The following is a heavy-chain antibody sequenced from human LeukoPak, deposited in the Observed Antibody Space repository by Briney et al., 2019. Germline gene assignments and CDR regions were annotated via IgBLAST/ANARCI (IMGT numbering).Heavy chain of an antibody. CDR1: GFTFSSYT. Sequence: GGSLRLSCVASGFTFSSYTMNWVRQAPGQGLEWVSYINSISGEIWYADSVKGRFTISRDDAKNSLYLQMNSLRDEDTAVYYCARDHGYAFDYWGQGTLVTVSS. CDR3: ARDHGYAFDY. J-gene: IGHJ4*02. CDR2: INSISGEI. V-gene: IGHV3-48*02. D-gene: IGHD5-12*01.